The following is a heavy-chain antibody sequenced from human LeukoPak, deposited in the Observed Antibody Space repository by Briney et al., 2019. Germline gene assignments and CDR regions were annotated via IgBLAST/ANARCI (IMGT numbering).Heavy chain of an antibody. V-gene: IGHV3-66*01. J-gene: IGHJ4*02. CDR1: GFTVSNNF. D-gene: IGHD3-16*01. CDR2: IFDNGNT. CDR3: TGDAPAGGELDS. Sequence: GGSLRLSCAASGFTVSNNFMNWVRQAPGKGLEWVSVIFDNGNTYYADSVKGRFTISRDNSKNTLYLQMNSLRVEDTAIYYCTGDAPAGGELDSWGQGTLVTVSS.